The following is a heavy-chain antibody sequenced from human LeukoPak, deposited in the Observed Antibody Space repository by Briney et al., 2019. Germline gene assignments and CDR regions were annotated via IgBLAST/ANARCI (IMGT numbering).Heavy chain of an antibody. Sequence: GESLKISCKGSGYSFTSYWIGWVRQMPGKGLEWMGIIYPGDSDTRYSPSFQGQVTISADKSISTAYLQWSSLKASDTAMYYCARQGYSSSWCSGGGEGFWFDPWGQGTLVTVSS. V-gene: IGHV5-51*01. CDR3: ARQGYSSSWCSGGGEGFWFDP. J-gene: IGHJ5*02. CDR1: GYSFTSYW. D-gene: IGHD6-13*01. CDR2: IYPGDSDT.